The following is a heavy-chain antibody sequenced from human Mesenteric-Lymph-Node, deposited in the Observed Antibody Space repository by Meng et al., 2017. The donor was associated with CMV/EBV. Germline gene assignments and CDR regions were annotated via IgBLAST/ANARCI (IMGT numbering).Heavy chain of an antibody. CDR2: IIPIFGTA. CDR3: AKDSTAAGTFDY. J-gene: IGHJ4*02. Sequence: KVSCKASGGTFSSYAINWVRQAPGQGLEWMGGIIPIFGTANYAQKFQGRVTITTDESTSTAYMELSSLRSEDTAVYYCAKDSTAAGTFDYWGQGTLVTVSS. CDR1: GGTFSSYA. V-gene: IGHV1-69*05. D-gene: IGHD6-13*01.